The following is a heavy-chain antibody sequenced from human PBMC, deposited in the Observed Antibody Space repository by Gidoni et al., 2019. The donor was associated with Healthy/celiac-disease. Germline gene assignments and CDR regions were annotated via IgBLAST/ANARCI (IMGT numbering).Heavy chain of an antibody. CDR3: AKSSGANAFDI. V-gene: IGHV3-30*18. J-gene: IGHJ3*02. D-gene: IGHD6-25*01. CDR2: ISYDGSNK. Sequence: VPLVESGGGVVQPGRSLRLSCAASGFTFSSYGMHWVRQAPGKGLEWVAVISYDGSNKYYADSVKGRFTISRDNSKNTLYLQMNSLRAEDTAVYYCAKSSGANAFDIWGQGTMVTVSS. CDR1: GFTFSSYG.